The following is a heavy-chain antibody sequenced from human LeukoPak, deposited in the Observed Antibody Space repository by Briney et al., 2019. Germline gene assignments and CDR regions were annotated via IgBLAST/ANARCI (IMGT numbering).Heavy chain of an antibody. CDR2: INHSGST. V-gene: IGHV4-34*01. J-gene: IGHJ6*03. CDR1: GGSFTGYY. CDR3: ARVGKMYYYDSSGYLGAYYYYYIDV. Sequence: PSEPLSLTCAVYGGSFTGYYWSWIRQPPGKGLEWIGEINHSGSTNYNPSLKSRVTISVDTSKNQFSLKLSSVTAADTAVYYCARVGKMYYYDSSGYLGAYYYYYIDVWGEGTTVTVSS. D-gene: IGHD3-22*01.